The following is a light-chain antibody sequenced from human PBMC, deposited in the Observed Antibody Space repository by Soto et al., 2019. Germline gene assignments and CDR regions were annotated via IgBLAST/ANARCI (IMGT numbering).Light chain of an antibody. Sequence: QSVLTQPASVSGSPGQSITISCTGTSRDIGNYNYVSWYQHHPGKAPKLMIYEVTSRPSGVSDRFSGSKSGMTASLTISGLQPEDEADYFCASYRIANTLVVFGSGTNVTV. V-gene: IGLV2-14*01. J-gene: IGLJ1*01. CDR3: ASYRIANTLVV. CDR1: SRDIGNYNY. CDR2: EVT.